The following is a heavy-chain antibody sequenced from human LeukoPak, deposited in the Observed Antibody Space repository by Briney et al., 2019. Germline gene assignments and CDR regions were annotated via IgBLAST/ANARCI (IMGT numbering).Heavy chain of an antibody. Sequence: GGSLRLSCTASGFTFSTYWMSWVRQAPGKGLEWVSYISSSGSTIYYADSVKGRFTISRDNAKNSLYLQMNSLRAEDTAVYYCARVELAPYYYYMDVWGKGTTVTVSS. J-gene: IGHJ6*03. V-gene: IGHV3-48*04. CDR2: ISSSGSTI. CDR3: ARVELAPYYYYMDV. CDR1: GFTFSTYW. D-gene: IGHD1-7*01.